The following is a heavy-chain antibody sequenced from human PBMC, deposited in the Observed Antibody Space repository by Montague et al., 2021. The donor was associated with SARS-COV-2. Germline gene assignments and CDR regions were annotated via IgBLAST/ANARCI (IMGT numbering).Heavy chain of an antibody. Sequence: SLRLSCAASGFTFSSYSMNWVRQAPGKGLEWVSYISSSSSTIYYADSVKGRFTPSRDNAKNSLYLQMNSLRAKDTAVYYCARDLRWGYYDILTGYYRPLDYWGQGTLVTASS. CDR3: ARDLRWGYYDILTGYYRPLDY. V-gene: IGHV3-48*04. CDR2: ISSSSSTI. CDR1: GFTFSSYS. D-gene: IGHD3-9*01. J-gene: IGHJ4*02.